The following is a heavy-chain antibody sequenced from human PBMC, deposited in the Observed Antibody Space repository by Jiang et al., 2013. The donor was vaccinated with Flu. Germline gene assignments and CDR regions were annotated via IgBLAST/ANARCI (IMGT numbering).Heavy chain of an antibody. V-gene: IGHV1-18*04. Sequence: PGASVKVSCKASGYTFTSYGISWVRQAPGQGLEWMGWISAYNGNTNYAQKLQGRVTMTTDTSTSTAYMELRSLRSDDTAVYYCARAGYYGSGSYYSRFDYWGQGTLVTVSS. CDR1: GYTFTSYG. J-gene: IGHJ4*02. D-gene: IGHD3-10*01. CDR2: ISAYNGNT. CDR3: ARAGYYGSGSYYSRFDY.